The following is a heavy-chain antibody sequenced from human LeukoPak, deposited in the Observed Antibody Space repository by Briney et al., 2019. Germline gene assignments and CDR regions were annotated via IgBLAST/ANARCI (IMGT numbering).Heavy chain of an antibody. Sequence: PGRSLRLSCAASGFTFSSYAMHWVRQAPGKGLEWVSGISGSGAGTYYADSVKGRFTISRDNSKNTLYLQMNSLRAEDTAVYYCAKMVREFYTISYYFDYWGQGTLVTVSS. CDR3: AKMVREFYTISYYFDY. V-gene: IGHV3-23*01. CDR2: ISGSGAGT. J-gene: IGHJ4*02. CDR1: GFTFSSYA. D-gene: IGHD2-8*01.